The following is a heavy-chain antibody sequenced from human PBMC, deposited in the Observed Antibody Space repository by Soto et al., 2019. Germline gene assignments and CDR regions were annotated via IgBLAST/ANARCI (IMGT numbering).Heavy chain of an antibody. CDR2: ISYDGSNK. V-gene: IGHV3-30-3*01. CDR1: GFTFSSYA. CDR3: ARDKGVNLLWD. Sequence: QVQLVESGGGVVQPGRSLRLSCAASGFTFSSYAMHWVRQAPGKGLEWVAVISYDGSNKYYADSVKGRFTISRDNSKNTLYLQMNSLRAEDTAVYYCARDKGVNLLWDWGQGTLVTVSS. D-gene: IGHD3-10*01. J-gene: IGHJ4*02.